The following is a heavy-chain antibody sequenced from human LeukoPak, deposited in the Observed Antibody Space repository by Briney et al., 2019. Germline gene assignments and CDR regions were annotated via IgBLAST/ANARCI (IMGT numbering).Heavy chain of an antibody. CDR3: ARLKCSTSVFDY. CDR1: GFTFSSHW. Sequence: GGSLRLSCVASGFTFSSHWMTWVRQAPGKGLEWVANIKTDGSDKYYVDSVKGRFTMSRGNARNLLYLQLDSLRAEDTAVYYCARLKCSTSVFDYWGQGTLVSVSS. V-gene: IGHV3-7*03. J-gene: IGHJ4*02. CDR2: IKTDGSDK. D-gene: IGHD2-2*01.